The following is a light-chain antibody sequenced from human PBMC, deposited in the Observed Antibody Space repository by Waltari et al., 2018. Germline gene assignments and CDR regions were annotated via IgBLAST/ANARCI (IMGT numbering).Light chain of an antibody. CDR3: ASWDDSLSGSVV. CDR1: SSNIGIHY. CDR2: RNN. Sequence: QSVLTQPPSASGPPGQRVTISCSGSSSNIGIHYVYCYQHVPGATPKLLISRNNERPSGVPDRFSGSRSGTSASLTISGLRSEDEADYYCASWDDSLSGSVVFGGGTKLTVL. V-gene: IGLV1-47*01. J-gene: IGLJ2*01.